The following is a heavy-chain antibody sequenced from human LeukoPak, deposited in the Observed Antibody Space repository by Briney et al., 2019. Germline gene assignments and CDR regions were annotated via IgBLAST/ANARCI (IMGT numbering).Heavy chain of an antibody. D-gene: IGHD4-11*01. Sequence: ASVKVSCKASGYTFTGYYMHWVRQPAGQGLEWMGWINPNSGGTNYAQKFQGRVTMTRDTSISTAYMELSRLRSDDTAVYYCARDPQTTVTTVHYYYYMDVWGKGTTVTVSS. J-gene: IGHJ6*03. CDR1: GYTFTGYY. CDR3: ARDPQTTVTTVHYYYYMDV. V-gene: IGHV1-2*02. CDR2: INPNSGGT.